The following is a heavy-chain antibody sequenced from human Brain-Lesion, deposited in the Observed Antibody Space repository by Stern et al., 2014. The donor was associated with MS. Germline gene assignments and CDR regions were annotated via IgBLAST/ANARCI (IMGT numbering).Heavy chain of an antibody. CDR2: LNPNTGGT. Sequence: QVQLVQSGAEVKKPGASVKVSCKTSGYIFTGYYIHWVRQAPGQGLEWMXWLNPNTGGTKYAQKFQGRVTMSRDTSISTAYVELSSLTSDDTAVYYCARDQRGITIFGVVTDYYYLGMDVWGQGTTVTVSS. CDR3: ARDQRGITIFGVVTDYYYLGMDV. CDR1: GYIFTGYY. J-gene: IGHJ6*02. D-gene: IGHD3-3*01. V-gene: IGHV1-2*02.